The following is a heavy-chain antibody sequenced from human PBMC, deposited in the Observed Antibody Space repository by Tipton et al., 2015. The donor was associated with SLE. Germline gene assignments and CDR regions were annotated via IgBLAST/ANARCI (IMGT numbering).Heavy chain of an antibody. CDR2: IYYSGSI. Sequence: TLSLTCTVSGGSISSHYWSWIRQPPGKGLEWIGYIYYSGSISYNPSLKSRVTISVDTSKNQFSLKLSSVTAADTAVYYCAREWVDAFDIWGQGTMVTVSS. J-gene: IGHJ3*02. CDR3: AREWVDAFDI. CDR1: GGSISSHY. V-gene: IGHV4-59*11.